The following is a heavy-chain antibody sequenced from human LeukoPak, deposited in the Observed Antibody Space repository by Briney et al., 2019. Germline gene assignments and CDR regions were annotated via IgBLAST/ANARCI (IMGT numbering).Heavy chain of an antibody. J-gene: IGHJ4*02. CDR2: INPNSGGT. Sequence: ASVKVSCKASGYTFTGYYMHWMRQAPGQGLEWMGWINPNSGGTNYAQKFQGRVTMTRDTSISTAYMELSRLRSDDTAVYYCAREMGYSYGRQNFDYWGQGTLVTVSS. V-gene: IGHV1-2*02. D-gene: IGHD5-18*01. CDR3: AREMGYSYGRQNFDY. CDR1: GYTFTGYY.